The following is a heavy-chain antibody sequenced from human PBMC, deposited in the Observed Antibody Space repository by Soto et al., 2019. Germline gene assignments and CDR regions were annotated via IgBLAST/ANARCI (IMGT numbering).Heavy chain of an antibody. CDR1: GGSVSSDSYY. CDR3: ARDLLSSGFDDY. D-gene: IGHD3-22*01. J-gene: IGHJ4*02. Sequence: SETLSLTCTVSGGSVSSDSYYWTWIRQPPGKGLEWIGYISYSGSTNYNPSLKSRVTISVDTSKNQFSLKLSSVTAADTAVYYCARDLLSSGFDDYWGQGTLVTVSS. CDR2: ISYSGST. V-gene: IGHV4-61*01.